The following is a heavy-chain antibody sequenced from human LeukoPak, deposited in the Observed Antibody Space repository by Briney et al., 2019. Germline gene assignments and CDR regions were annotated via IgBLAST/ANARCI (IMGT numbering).Heavy chain of an antibody. Sequence: PGRSLRLSCAASGFTFSSYGMHWVRQAPGKGLEWVAVIWYDGSNKYYADSVKGRFTISRDNSKNTLYLQMNSLRAEDTAVYYCARKSTYYYDSSGYSNWGTYYFDYWGQGTLVTVSS. D-gene: IGHD3-22*01. CDR1: GFTFSSYG. CDR3: ARKSTYYYDSSGYSNWGTYYFDY. CDR2: IWYDGSNK. V-gene: IGHV3-33*01. J-gene: IGHJ4*02.